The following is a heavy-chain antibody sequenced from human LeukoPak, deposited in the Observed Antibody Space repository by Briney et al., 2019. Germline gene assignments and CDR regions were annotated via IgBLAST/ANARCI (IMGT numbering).Heavy chain of an antibody. V-gene: IGHV1-69*04. CDR2: IIPAVGVI. CDR3: ARVLY. CDR1: GGTFSTYS. J-gene: IGHJ4*02. Sequence: SVKVSCKASGGTFSTYSISWVRQAPGQGLEWMGRIIPAVGVINYAQTFQGRATISADKATNTAYMELTNLTSDDTAIYYCARVLYWGQGTLVTVSS.